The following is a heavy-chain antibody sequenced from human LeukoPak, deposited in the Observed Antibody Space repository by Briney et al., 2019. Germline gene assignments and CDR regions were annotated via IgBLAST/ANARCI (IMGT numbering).Heavy chain of an antibody. V-gene: IGHV4-4*07. Sequence: SETLSLTCTVSGGSISSYYWRWIRQPPGKGLEWIGRIYTSGSTNYNPSLKSRVTMSVDTSKNQFPLQLSSVTAADTAVYYCARDRYCSGGSCYSGYYYYYMDVWGKGTMVTVSS. CDR2: IYTSGST. J-gene: IGHJ6*03. CDR1: GGSISSYY. CDR3: ARDRYCSGGSCYSGYYYYYMDV. D-gene: IGHD2-15*01.